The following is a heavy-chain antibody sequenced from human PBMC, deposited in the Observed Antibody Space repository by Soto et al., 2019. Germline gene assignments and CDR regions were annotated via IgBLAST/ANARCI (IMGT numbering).Heavy chain of an antibody. CDR1: GFTFSSYG. Sequence: GGSLRLSCAASGFTFSSYGMHWVRQAPGKGLEWVAVISYDGSNKYYADSVKGRFTISRDNSKNTLYLQMNSLRAEDTAVSYRAKDITSPITYYDILTGPPYYYGMDVWGQGTTVTVSS. CDR2: ISYDGSNK. D-gene: IGHD3-9*01. V-gene: IGHV3-30*18. CDR3: AKDITSPITYYDILTGPPYYYGMDV. J-gene: IGHJ6*02.